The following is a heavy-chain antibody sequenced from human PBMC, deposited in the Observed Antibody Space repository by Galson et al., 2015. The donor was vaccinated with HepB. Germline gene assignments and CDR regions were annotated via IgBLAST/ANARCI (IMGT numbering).Heavy chain of an antibody. V-gene: IGHV4-4*07. CDR1: GGSISSYY. CDR3: ARDWQQLATNAFDI. J-gene: IGHJ3*02. CDR2: IYTSGST. D-gene: IGHD6-13*01. Sequence: ETLSLTCTVSGGSISSYYWSWIRQPAGKGLEWIGGIYTSGSTNYNPSLKSRVTMSVDTSKNQFSLKLSSVTAADTAVYYCARDWQQLATNAFDIWGQGTMVTVSS.